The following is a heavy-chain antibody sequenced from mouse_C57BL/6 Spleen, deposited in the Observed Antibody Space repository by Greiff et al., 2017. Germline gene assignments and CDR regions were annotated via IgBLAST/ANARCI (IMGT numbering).Heavy chain of an antibody. CDR2: INPNNGGT. V-gene: IGHV1-26*01. D-gene: IGHD2-1*01. Sequence: EVQLQQSGPELVKPGASVKISCTASGYTFTDYYMNWVKQSHGKSLEWIGDINPNNGGTSYNQKFKGKATVTVDKSSSTAYMNLRTLTSEASAVYYCERPYGNYDGYFGVWGTGTTVTAS. CDR1: GYTFTDYY. CDR3: ERPYGNYDGYFGV. J-gene: IGHJ1*03.